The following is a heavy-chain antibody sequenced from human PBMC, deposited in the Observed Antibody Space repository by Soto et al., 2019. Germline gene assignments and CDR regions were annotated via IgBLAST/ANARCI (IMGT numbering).Heavy chain of an antibody. V-gene: IGHV6-1*01. J-gene: IGHJ5*02. CDR3: ARVSFDHFVHWFDP. CDR2: TYFRSRRYN. D-gene: IGHD3-9*01. CDR1: GDSVSSKTAA. Sequence: PSQTLSLTCAISGDSVSSKTAAWNWIRQSPSRGLEWLGRTYFRSRRYNDYAISVKSRITINPDTSKNQFSLLLNSVTPEYSFVYYCARVSFDHFVHWFDPWGEGTLVTVSS.